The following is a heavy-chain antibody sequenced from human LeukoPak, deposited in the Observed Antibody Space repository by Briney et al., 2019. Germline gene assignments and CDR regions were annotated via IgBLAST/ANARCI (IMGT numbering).Heavy chain of an antibody. CDR1: GGTFSSYA. CDR3: ARDGNEYYYDSSGYCYDY. V-gene: IGHV1-69*01. J-gene: IGHJ4*02. D-gene: IGHD3-22*01. Sequence: SVKVSCKASGGTFSSYAISWVRQAPGQGLEWMGGIIPIFGTANYAQKFQGRVTITADESTSTAYMELSSLRSEDTAVYYCARDGNEYYYDSSGYCYDYWGQGTLVTVSS. CDR2: IIPIFGTA.